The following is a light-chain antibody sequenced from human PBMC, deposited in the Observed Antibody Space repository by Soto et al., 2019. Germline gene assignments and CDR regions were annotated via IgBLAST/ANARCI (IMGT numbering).Light chain of an antibody. CDR1: QSVSSSY. CDR2: GAS. Sequence: DIVLTQSPATLSLSPGERATLSCRASQSVSSSYLAWYQHKPGQAPRLLIYGASSRATGIPDRFSGSGSGTDFTLTISRLEPEDFAVYYCKQYGSSPFTVGPGTKVDIK. J-gene: IGKJ3*01. CDR3: KQYGSSPFT. V-gene: IGKV3-20*01.